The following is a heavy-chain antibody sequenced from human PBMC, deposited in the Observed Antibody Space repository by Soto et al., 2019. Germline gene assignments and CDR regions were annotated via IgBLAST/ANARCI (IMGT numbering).Heavy chain of an antibody. V-gene: IGHV3-30-3*01. CDR1: GFTFSSYA. CDR3: ARAYYYYSSGYYWGYHFDY. J-gene: IGHJ4*02. Sequence: GGSLRLSCAASGFTFSSYAMHWVRQAPGKGLEWVAVISYDGSNKYYADSVKGRFTISRDNSKNTLYLQMNSLRAEDTAVYYCARAYYYYSSGYYWGYHFDYWGQGSSVTVSS. D-gene: IGHD3-22*01. CDR2: ISYDGSNK.